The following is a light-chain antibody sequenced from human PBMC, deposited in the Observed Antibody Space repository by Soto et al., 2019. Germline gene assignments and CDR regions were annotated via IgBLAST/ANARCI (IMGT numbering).Light chain of an antibody. CDR3: GTWDRSLSAQV. CDR1: SSNIGSNY. Sequence: QSVLTQPPSVSAAPGQNVTISFSGSSSNIGSNYVSWYEQFPGKAPKLLLHDDDKRPSGIPERLSGSKSGTSATLAITGLQTGDEADYDCGTWDRSLSAQVFGGGTKVTVL. V-gene: IGLV1-51*01. CDR2: DDD. J-gene: IGLJ2*01.